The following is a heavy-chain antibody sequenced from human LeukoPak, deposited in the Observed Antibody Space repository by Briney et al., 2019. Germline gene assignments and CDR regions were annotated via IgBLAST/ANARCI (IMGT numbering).Heavy chain of an antibody. CDR3: ARDRYSSGWYDEYFQH. V-gene: IGHV3-7*01. D-gene: IGHD6-19*01. CDR2: IKRDGSEK. CDR1: GFTFSSYW. J-gene: IGHJ1*01. Sequence: PGGSLRLSCAASGFTFSSYWMSWVRQAPGKGLEWVANIKRDGSEKYYVDSVKGRFTISRDNAKNSLYLQMNSLRAEDTAVYYCARDRYSSGWYDEYFQHWGQGTLVTVSS.